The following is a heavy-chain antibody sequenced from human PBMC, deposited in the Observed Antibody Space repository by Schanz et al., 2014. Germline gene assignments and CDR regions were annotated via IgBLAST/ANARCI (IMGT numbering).Heavy chain of an antibody. V-gene: IGHV3-30*18. Sequence: QVQLVESGGGVVQPGRSLRLSCAASGFTFSGYGMHWVRQAPGKGLEWVAIISYDGRHKNYADSVKGRFTISRDNSKNTLHLQMNSLIVEDPAVYYCAKDDTQVNGMDVWGQGTTVTVSS. CDR1: GFTFSGYG. CDR2: ISYDGRHK. CDR3: AKDDTQVNGMDV. J-gene: IGHJ6*02.